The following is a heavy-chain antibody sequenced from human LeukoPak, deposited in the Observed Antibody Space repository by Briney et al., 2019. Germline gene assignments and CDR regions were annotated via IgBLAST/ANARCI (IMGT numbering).Heavy chain of an antibody. Sequence: PSETLPLTCTVSGGSISGGNNYWSWIRQPPGKGPEWIGYIYYSGHIYYSPSLKSRISISMDTSKNRFSLKLTSVTVADTAVYYCARGQWEPLGPFDAWGQGTLVTVSA. CDR2: IYYSGHI. D-gene: IGHD1-26*01. J-gene: IGHJ4*02. CDR3: ARGQWEPLGPFDA. V-gene: IGHV4-30-4*01. CDR1: GGSISGGNNY.